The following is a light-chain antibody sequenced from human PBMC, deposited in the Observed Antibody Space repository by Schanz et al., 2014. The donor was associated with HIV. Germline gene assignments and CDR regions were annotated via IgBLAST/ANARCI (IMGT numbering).Light chain of an antibody. CDR2: GVS. CDR1: QSVTHN. V-gene: IGKV3-15*01. CDR3: QYFGNSGGT. Sequence: EIVMTQSPATLSVSPGERATLSCRASQSVTHNVAWYQHKPGQAPRLLIYGVSTRATGIPARFSGSGSGTDFTLTINSLQSEDFAVYYCQYFGNSGGTFGGGTKVEIK. J-gene: IGKJ4*01.